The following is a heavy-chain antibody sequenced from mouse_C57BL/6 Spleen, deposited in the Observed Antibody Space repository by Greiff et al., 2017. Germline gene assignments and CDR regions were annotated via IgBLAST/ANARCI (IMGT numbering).Heavy chain of an antibody. J-gene: IGHJ3*01. V-gene: IGHV1-80*01. D-gene: IGHD1-1*01. CDR3: ASLLRFAY. CDR2: IYPGDGDT. CDR1: GYAFSSYW. Sequence: VKLQESGAELVKPGASVKISCKASGYAFSSYWMNWVKQRPGKGLEWIGQIYPGDGDTNYNGKFKGKATLTADKSSSTAYMQLSSLTSEDSAVYFCASLLRFAYWGQGTLVTVSA.